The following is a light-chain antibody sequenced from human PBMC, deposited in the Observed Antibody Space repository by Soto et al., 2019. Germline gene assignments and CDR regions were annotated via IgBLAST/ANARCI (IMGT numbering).Light chain of an antibody. CDR2: DVY. V-gene: IGLV2-14*01. Sequence: QSALTQPASVSGSPGQSITISCTGTSSDVGGYNYVSWYQQHPGKAPKLMIYDVYSRPSGISNRFSGSKSGSTASLTISGLRAEDEADYYCSSYTRSGTDVVFGGGTQLTVL. CDR1: SSDVGGYNY. J-gene: IGLJ2*01. CDR3: SSYTRSGTDVV.